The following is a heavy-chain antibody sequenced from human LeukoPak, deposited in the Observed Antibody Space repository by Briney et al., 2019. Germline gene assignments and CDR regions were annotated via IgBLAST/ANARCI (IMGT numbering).Heavy chain of an antibody. CDR1: GFTFSSYA. J-gene: IGHJ5*02. Sequence: GGSLRLSCAASGFTFSSYAMSWVRQAPGKGLEWVSAISGSGGSTYYADSVKGRFTISRDNSKNTLYLQMNSLRAEDTAVYYCANDRHSYGPDVGSGFDPWGQGTLVTLSS. CDR3: ANDRHSYGPDVGSGFDP. V-gene: IGHV3-23*01. D-gene: IGHD5-18*01. CDR2: ISGSGGST.